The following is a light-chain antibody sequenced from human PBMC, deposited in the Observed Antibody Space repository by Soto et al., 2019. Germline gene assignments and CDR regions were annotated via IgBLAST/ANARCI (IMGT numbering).Light chain of an antibody. Sequence: QSVLTQPPSASGSPGQSVTISCTGTISDVGGYNYVSWYQQHPGKAPKLMIYEVSERPSGVPDRFSGSKSGNTASLTVSGLQAEDEADYYCGSYAGFNNYVDVGGGTKNTVL. V-gene: IGLV2-8*01. CDR2: EVS. CDR1: ISDVGGYNY. CDR3: GSYAGFNNYVD. J-gene: IGLJ2*01.